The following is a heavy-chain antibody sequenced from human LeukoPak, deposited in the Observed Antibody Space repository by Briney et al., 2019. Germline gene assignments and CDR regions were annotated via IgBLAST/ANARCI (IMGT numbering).Heavy chain of an antibody. Sequence: GGSLRLSCAASGFTFSSHCMHWIRQAPGKGLEWVSYISSSGSTIYYADSVKGRFTISRDNAKNSLYLQMNSLRAEDTAVYYCARDGYSGSLLFDYWGQGTLVTVSS. CDR3: ARDGYSGSLLFDY. J-gene: IGHJ4*02. CDR2: ISSSGSTI. D-gene: IGHD1-26*01. V-gene: IGHV3-11*01. CDR1: GFTFSSHC.